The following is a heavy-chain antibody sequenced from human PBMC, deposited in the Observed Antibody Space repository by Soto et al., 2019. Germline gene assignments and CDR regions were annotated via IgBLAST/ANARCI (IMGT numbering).Heavy chain of an antibody. V-gene: IGHV3-30*18. Sequence: PGGSLRLSCAASGFTFSSYGMHWVRQAPGKGLEWVAVISYDGSNKYYADSVKGRFTISRDNSKNTLYPQMNSLRAEDTAVYYCAKRMGEYDPNQGNYYYYMDVWGKGTTVTVS. CDR3: AKRMGEYDPNQGNYYYYMDV. CDR1: GFTFSSYG. J-gene: IGHJ6*03. CDR2: ISYDGSNK. D-gene: IGHD3-16*01.